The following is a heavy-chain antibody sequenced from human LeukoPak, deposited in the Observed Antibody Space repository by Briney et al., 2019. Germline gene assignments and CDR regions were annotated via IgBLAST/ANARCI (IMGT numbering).Heavy chain of an antibody. CDR3: ARLVCSSTSCYSGFDF. J-gene: IGHJ4*02. V-gene: IGHV5-51*01. CDR2: IYPGDFDT. CDR1: GYSFTNYW. D-gene: IGHD2-2*01. Sequence: GESLKISCKGFGYSFTNYWNGWVRQMPEKGLEWMGIIYPGDFDTRYSPSFQGQVTISADKSISTAYLQWSSLKASDTAIYYCARLVCSSTSCYSGFDFWGQGTLVTVSS.